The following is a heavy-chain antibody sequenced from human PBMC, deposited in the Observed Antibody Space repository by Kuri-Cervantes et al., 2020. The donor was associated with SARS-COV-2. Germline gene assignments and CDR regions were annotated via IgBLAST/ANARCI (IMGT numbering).Heavy chain of an antibody. CDR1: GFTFSSYS. V-gene: IGHV3-7*03. CDR3: ARSPIRLRWFDY. D-gene: IGHD4-23*01. CDR2: IKQDGSEK. Sequence: GESLKISCAASGFTFSSYSMNWVRQAPGKGLEWMANIKQDGSEKYYVDSVKGRFTISRDDAKNSLYLQMNGLRTEDTAVYYCARSPIRLRWFDYWGQGALVTVSS. J-gene: IGHJ4*02.